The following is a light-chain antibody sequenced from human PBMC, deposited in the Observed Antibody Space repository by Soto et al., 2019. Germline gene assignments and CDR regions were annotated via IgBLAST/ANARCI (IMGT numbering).Light chain of an antibody. CDR1: QSISSW. CDR3: QQYNDNWT. V-gene: IGKV1-5*03. Sequence: DIQMTQSPSTLSASVGDRVTITCRASQSISSWLAWYQQKPGQAPKLLIYKASTLQSGVPSRFSGSGSGTEFTLAISILQPDDSATYYCQQYNDNWTFGQGTTVEIK. J-gene: IGKJ1*01. CDR2: KAS.